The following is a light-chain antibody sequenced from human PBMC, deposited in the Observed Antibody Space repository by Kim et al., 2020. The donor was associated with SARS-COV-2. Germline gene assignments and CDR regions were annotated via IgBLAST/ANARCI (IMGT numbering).Light chain of an antibody. J-gene: IGLJ1*01. CDR1: NIGSKS. V-gene: IGLV3-9*01. Sequence: SGALEQTARITCRRNNIGSKSVHWCQQKPGQAPVLVIYRDSNRPSGIPERFSGSNSGNTATLTISRAQAGDEADYYCQVWDSSTYVFGTGTKVTVL. CDR2: RDS. CDR3: QVWDSSTYV.